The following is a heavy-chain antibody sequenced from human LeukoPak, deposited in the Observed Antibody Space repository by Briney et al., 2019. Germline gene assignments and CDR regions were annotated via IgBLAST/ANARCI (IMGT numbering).Heavy chain of an antibody. Sequence: ASVKVSCKASGYTFTSYGISWVRQAPGQGLEWMGWISAYNGNTNYAQKLQGRVTMTTDTSTSTAYMELRSLRSDDTAVYYCARDRLPTIFGGAPFDYWGQGTLVTVSS. CDR2: ISAYNGNT. V-gene: IGHV1-18*01. J-gene: IGHJ4*02. CDR1: GYTFTSYG. CDR3: ARDRLPTIFGGAPFDY. D-gene: IGHD3-3*01.